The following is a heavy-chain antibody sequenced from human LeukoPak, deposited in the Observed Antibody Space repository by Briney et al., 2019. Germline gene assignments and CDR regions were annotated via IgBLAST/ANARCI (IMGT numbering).Heavy chain of an antibody. CDR3: ATERYFDWLFEFKYYYYYGMDV. D-gene: IGHD3-9*01. Sequence: SVKVSCQASGGTFSSYAISWVRQAPGQGLEWMGGIIPIFGTANYAQKFQGRVTITADKSTSTAYMELSSLRSEDTAVYYCATERYFDWLFEFKYYYYYGMDVWGKGTTVTVSS. CDR1: GGTFSSYA. V-gene: IGHV1-69*06. J-gene: IGHJ6*04. CDR2: IIPIFGTA.